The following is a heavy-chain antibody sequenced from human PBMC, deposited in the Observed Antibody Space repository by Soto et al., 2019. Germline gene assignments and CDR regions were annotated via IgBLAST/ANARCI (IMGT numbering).Heavy chain of an antibody. CDR2: IYYSGST. J-gene: IGHJ4*02. CDR1: GGSISSGGYY. Sequence: QVQLQESGPGLVKPSQTLSLTCTVSGGSISSGGYYWSWIRQHPGKGLEWIGYIYYSGSTYYNPSHRSRVTTSVDTSKNQFSLKLSSLTAPDTAVYSCARRVGAPSFDYCGQGTLVTVSS. CDR3: ARRVGAPSFDY. D-gene: IGHD1-26*01. V-gene: IGHV4-31*03.